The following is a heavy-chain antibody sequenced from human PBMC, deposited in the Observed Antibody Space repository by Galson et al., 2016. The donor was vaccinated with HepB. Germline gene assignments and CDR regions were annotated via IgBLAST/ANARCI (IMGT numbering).Heavy chain of an antibody. Sequence: SVKVSCKASGYTFISYYMHWVRQAPGQGPEWMGIINPSGGTTRYAQKFQGRFSMTRDKSTSTVQMELSSLRSEDTAVYYCARGFSRAGGSGYYEFDYWGQGTLVTVSA. CDR1: GYTFISYY. J-gene: IGHJ4*02. V-gene: IGHV1-46*01. CDR3: ARGFSRAGGSGYYEFDY. CDR2: INPSGGTT. D-gene: IGHD3-22*01.